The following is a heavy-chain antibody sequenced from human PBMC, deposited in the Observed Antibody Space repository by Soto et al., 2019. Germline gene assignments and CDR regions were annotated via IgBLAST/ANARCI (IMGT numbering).Heavy chain of an antibody. CDR2: IDPSDSYT. Sequence: PGESLKISCKGSGYSFTSYWISWVRQMPGKGLEWMGRIDPSDSYTNYSPSFQGHVTISADKSISTAYLQWSSLKASDTAMYYCARPTSRWPNSQDFRWFDTWGQGTLGTVSS. D-gene: IGHD2-2*01. CDR1: GYSFTSYW. V-gene: IGHV5-10-1*01. CDR3: ARPTSRWPNSQDFRWFDT. J-gene: IGHJ5*02.